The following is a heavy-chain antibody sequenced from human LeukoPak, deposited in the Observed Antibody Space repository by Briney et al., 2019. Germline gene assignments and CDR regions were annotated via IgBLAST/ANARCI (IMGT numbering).Heavy chain of an antibody. D-gene: IGHD2-2*02. CDR3: VRLYCSSISRYRNYYCYYMDV. CDR2: IKQDGSEK. J-gene: IGHJ6*03. CDR1: GFTFSSHW. V-gene: IGHV3-7*01. Sequence: GGSLRLSCAVSGFTFSSHWMTWVRQAPGKGLEWVANIKQDGSEKYYVDSVKGRFTISRDNAKNSLYLQMNSLRAEDTAMYYCVRLYCSSISRYRNYYCYYMDVWGKGTTVTISS.